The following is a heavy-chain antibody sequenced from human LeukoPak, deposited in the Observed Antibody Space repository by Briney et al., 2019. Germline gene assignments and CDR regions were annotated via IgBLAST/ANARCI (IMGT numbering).Heavy chain of an antibody. CDR2: IKQDGSKK. J-gene: IGHJ4*02. CDR1: GLTFRSYW. Sequence: GGSLRHPCAAPGLTFRSYWMHWGRQAPGKGLEGVANIKQDGSKKSYVDSVKGRFTISRDNAKNSLYLQMNSLRAEDTAIYYCTRVGYIDEGIDYWGQGTLVTVSS. V-gene: IGHV3-7*04. CDR3: TRVGYIDEGIDY. D-gene: IGHD5-24*01.